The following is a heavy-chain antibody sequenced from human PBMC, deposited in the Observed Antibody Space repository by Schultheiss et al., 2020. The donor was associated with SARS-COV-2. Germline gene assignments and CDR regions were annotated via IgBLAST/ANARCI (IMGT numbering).Heavy chain of an antibody. Sequence: SETLSLTCAVYGGSFSGYYWSWIRQPPGKGLEWIGEINHSGSTNYNPSLKSRVTISVDTSKNQFSLKLSSVTAADTAVYYCAKGVGATTNYYYYMDVWGKGTTVTVSS. CDR3: AKGVGATTNYYYYMDV. CDR1: GGSFSGYY. J-gene: IGHJ6*03. V-gene: IGHV4-34*01. CDR2: INHSGST. D-gene: IGHD1-26*01.